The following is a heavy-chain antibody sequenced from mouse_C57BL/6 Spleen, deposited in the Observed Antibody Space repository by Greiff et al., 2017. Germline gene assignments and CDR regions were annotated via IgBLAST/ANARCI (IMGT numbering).Heavy chain of an antibody. D-gene: IGHD2-2*01. J-gene: IGHJ3*01. Sequence: VQLQQSGAELVKPGASVTISCKASGYAFTSYWMNWVKRRPGKGLEWIGRIYPGDGDTNYNGKFKGKATLTADKSSSTAYMQLSRLTSEDSAVYFSARRDYGYPIAYWGEGTQVTVSA. CDR1: GYAFTSYW. V-gene: IGHV1-80*01. CDR2: IYPGDGDT. CDR3: ARRDYGYPIAY.